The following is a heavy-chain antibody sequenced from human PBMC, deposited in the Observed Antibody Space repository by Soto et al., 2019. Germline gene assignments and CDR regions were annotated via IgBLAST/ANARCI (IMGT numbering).Heavy chain of an antibody. V-gene: IGHV4-30-4*01. CDR3: ARGGWFGDSSLLNYFDP. CDR1: GGSISSGDYY. CDR2: IYYSGST. J-gene: IGHJ5*02. Sequence: SETLSLTCTVSGGSISSGDYYWSWIRQPPGKGLEWIGYIYYSGSTFYNPSLKNRVTISLDTSKIQFSLKLSSVTAADTAVYYCARGGWFGDSSLLNYFDPWGQGTLVTVSS. D-gene: IGHD3-10*01.